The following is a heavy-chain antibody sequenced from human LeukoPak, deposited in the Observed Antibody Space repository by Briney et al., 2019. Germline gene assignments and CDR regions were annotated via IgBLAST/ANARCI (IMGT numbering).Heavy chain of an antibody. CDR2: IYYSGST. D-gene: IGHD1-26*01. Sequence: PSETLSLTCTVSGGSISSYYWSWIRQPPGKGLELIGYIYYSGSTNYNPSLKSRVTISVDTSKNQFSLKLSSVTAADTAVYYCARDVGAGFDPWGQGTLVTVSS. CDR3: ARDVGAGFDP. V-gene: IGHV4-59*01. CDR1: GGSISSYY. J-gene: IGHJ5*02.